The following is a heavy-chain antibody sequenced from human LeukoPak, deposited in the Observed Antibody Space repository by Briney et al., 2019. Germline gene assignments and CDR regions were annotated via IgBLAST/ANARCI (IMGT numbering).Heavy chain of an antibody. CDR3: AKLGYSAGNYYFDY. V-gene: IGHV4-59*08. J-gene: IGHJ4*02. Sequence: SETLSLTCTVSGGSISTYYWSWIRQPPGKGLEWIGYIYYSGSANYNPSLKSRVTISVDTSENQFSLRLSSVTAADTAVYYCAKLGYSAGNYYFDYWGQGSLVTVSS. D-gene: IGHD5-12*01. CDR2: IYYSGSA. CDR1: GGSISTYY.